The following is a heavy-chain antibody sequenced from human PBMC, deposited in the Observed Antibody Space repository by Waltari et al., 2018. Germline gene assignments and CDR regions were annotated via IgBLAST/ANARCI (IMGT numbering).Heavy chain of an antibody. V-gene: IGHV3-7*01. J-gene: IGHJ4*02. CDR2: IKPDGSEK. CDR1: GSTFSNDW. D-gene: IGHD3-10*01. Sequence: EVPVVESGGGLVQPGGSLRLACVASGSTFSNDWMSWVRQAPGKGLEWVANIKPDGSEKNHVDSVKGRFTISRDNAKNSLYLQMNSLRAEDTAVYYCVQGGFYYADWGQGTLVTVSS. CDR3: VQGGFYYAD.